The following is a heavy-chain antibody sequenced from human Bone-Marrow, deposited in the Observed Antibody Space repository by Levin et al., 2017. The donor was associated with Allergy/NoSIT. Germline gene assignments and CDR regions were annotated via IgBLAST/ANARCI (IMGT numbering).Heavy chain of an antibody. D-gene: IGHD3-22*01. CDR3: ARGHPTYYYDSSGHDY. V-gene: IGHV1-8*01. CDR1: GYTFTSYD. J-gene: IGHJ4*02. CDR2: MNPNSGNT. Sequence: ASVKVSCKASGYTFTSYDINWVRQATGQGLEWMGWMNPNSGNTGYAQKFQGRVTMTRNTSISTAYMELSSLRSEDTAVYYCARGHPTYYYDSSGHDYWGQGTLVTVSS.